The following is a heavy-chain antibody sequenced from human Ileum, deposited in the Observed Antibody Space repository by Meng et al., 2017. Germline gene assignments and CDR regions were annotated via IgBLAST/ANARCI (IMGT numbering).Heavy chain of an antibody. V-gene: IGHV4-39*07. CDR3: ARDIALRWFYY. Sequence: QLQLQESGPGLVKPSETLSLTCSVSDGSIDSRNYYWGWLRQPPGKGLEWIGTVYHTGTTYYNPSLESRVTMSLDTSRNRFSLKMNSMTAADTAVYYCARDIALRWFYYWGQGSLVTVSS. J-gene: IGHJ4*02. CDR1: DGSIDSRNYY. CDR2: VYHTGTT. D-gene: IGHD2-15*01.